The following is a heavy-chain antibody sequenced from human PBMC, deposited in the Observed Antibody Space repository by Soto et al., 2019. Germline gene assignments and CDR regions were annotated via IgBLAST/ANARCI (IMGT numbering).Heavy chain of an antibody. D-gene: IGHD2-2*01. CDR1: GYTFTSYG. CDR2: ISAYNGNT. Sequence: QVQLVQSGAEVKKPGASVKVSCKASGYTFTSYGISWVRQAPGQGLEWMGWISAYNGNTNYAQKLQGRVTRTTDTSQSKDYRELMSLRSDDKAVDYCAGGGAAMIPKSPWGQGTLVTVSS. CDR3: AGGGAAMIPKSP. J-gene: IGHJ5*02. V-gene: IGHV1-18*01.